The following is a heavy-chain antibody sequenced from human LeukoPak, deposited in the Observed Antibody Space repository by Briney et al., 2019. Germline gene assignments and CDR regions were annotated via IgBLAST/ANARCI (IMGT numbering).Heavy chain of an antibody. J-gene: IGHJ4*02. CDR1: GGSLSGYY. CDR2: INHSGST. D-gene: IGHD3-22*01. V-gene: IGHV4-34*01. Sequence: PSETLSLTCAVYGGSLSGYYWSWIRQPPGKGLEWIGEINHSGSTNYNPSLKSRVTISVDTSKNQFSLKLSSVTAADTAVYYCARGQPFLYDSSGYYCDYWGQGTLVTVSS. CDR3: ARGQPFLYDSSGYYCDY.